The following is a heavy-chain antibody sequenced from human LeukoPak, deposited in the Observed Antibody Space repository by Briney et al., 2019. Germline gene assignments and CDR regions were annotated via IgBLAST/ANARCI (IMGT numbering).Heavy chain of an antibody. V-gene: IGHV3-7*04. D-gene: IGHD3-3*01. CDR2: IKQDGSDN. Sequence: PGGSLRLSCAASGFTFSRHWMSWVRQAPGKGLEWVANIKQDGSDNYYVASVKGRFTISRDNAKNSLYLQMNSLRAEDTAVYYCAREGNYNFDFWGQGTLVTVSS. CDR1: GFTFSRHW. J-gene: IGHJ4*02. CDR3: AREGNYNFDF.